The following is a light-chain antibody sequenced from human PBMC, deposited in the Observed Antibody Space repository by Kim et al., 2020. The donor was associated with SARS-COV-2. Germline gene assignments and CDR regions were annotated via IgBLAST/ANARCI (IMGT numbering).Light chain of an antibody. J-gene: IGLJ2*01. Sequence: GPPVAISCTGPSSDVGGYTYVSSYQQRPGKAPKLLIYEVSQRPSGVPDRFSVSKSGSPASLTVSGLQTEDDADYYCSSYAGSNNLVFGGGTQLTVL. CDR1: SSDVGGYTY. V-gene: IGLV2-8*01. CDR3: SSYAGSNNLV. CDR2: EVS.